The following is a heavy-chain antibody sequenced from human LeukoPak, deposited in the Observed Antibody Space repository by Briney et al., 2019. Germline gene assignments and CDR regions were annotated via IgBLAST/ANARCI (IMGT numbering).Heavy chain of an antibody. V-gene: IGHV4-59*01. CDR2: IYYSGST. J-gene: IGHJ4*02. CDR3: ASHRKGNSYHFDY. CDR1: GGSISSYY. Sequence: SETLSLTCTVSGGSISSYYWSWIRQPPGKGLEWIGYIYYSGSTNYNPSLKSRVTISVDTSKNQFSLKLSSVTAADTAVYYCASHRKGNSYHFDYWGQGTLVTVSS. D-gene: IGHD4-23*01.